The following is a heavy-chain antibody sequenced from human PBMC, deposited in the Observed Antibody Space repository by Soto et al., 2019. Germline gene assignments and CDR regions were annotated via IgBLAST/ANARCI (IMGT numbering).Heavy chain of an antibody. CDR3: ARMNVDSYQFYYAMDV. V-gene: IGHV2-26*01. D-gene: IGHD4-17*01. CDR1: GFSRTTGKMG. Sequence: SRPTLVNPTQTLALTCTFSGFSRTTGKMGLSSIRQPPGKALEWLAHIFSDNEIFYSTSLLGRPTISKDTSGSQVVLSMTNVDPVDTATYYCARMNVDSYQFYYAMDVWGQGTTVTVSS. J-gene: IGHJ6*02. CDR2: IFSDNEI.